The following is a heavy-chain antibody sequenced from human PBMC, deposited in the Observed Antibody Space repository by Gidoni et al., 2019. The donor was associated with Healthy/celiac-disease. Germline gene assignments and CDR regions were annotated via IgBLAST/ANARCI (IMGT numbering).Heavy chain of an antibody. CDR1: GSTLSSYS. V-gene: IGHV3-48*04. J-gene: IGHJ5*02. Sequence: HHGRSLRLSCAASGSTLSSYSMNWVRQAPGTGLEWVSYISSNSSTIYHAASVKGRFTISRDNAKNSLSLQMNSLGAEDTAVYYCARASTVRGVILNCFDPWGQGTLVTVSS. CDR2: ISSNSSTI. D-gene: IGHD3-10*01. CDR3: ARASTVRGVILNCFDP.